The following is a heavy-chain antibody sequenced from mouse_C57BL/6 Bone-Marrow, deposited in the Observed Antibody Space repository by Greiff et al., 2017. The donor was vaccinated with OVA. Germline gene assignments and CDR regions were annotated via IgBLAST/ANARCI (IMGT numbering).Heavy chain of an antibody. CDR3: ARGGYSFPSWFAY. CDR1: GFTFSSYA. Sequence: EVQLVESGGGLVKPGGSLKLSCAASGFTFSSYAMSWVRQTPEKRLEWVATISDGGSYTYYPDNVKGRFTISRDNAKNNLYLQMSHLKSEDTAMYYCARGGYSFPSWFAYWGQGTLVTVSA. CDR2: ISDGGSYT. J-gene: IGHJ3*01. D-gene: IGHD2-12*01. V-gene: IGHV5-4*01.